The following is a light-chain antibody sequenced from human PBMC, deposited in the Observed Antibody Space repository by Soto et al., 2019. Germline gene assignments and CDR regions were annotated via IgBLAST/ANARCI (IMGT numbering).Light chain of an antibody. J-gene: IGKJ4*01. CDR2: AAS. V-gene: IGKV1-17*01. CDR3: LQHNSYPLT. CDR1: QGIRID. Sequence: DIQMTQSPSSLSASVGDKVTITCRASQGIRIDLGWYQQKPGKAPKRLIYAASTLQSWVPSRFSGSGSGTEFTLTISSLQPEDFATYYCLQHNSYPLTFGGGTKVEIK.